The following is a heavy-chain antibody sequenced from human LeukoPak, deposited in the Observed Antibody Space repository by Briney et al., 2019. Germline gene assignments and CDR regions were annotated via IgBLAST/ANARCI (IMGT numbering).Heavy chain of an antibody. V-gene: IGHV4-59*01. CDR3: VRDKGPYWYFDL. J-gene: IGHJ2*01. CDR2: IYNSGST. CDR1: GGSISSYY. Sequence: PSETLSLTCTVSGGSISSYYWNWIRQPPGKGLEWIGNIYNSGSTDYNPSLKSRVTISVDTSKNQISLKLSSVTAADTAVYYCVRDKGPYWYFDLWGRGTLVTVSS.